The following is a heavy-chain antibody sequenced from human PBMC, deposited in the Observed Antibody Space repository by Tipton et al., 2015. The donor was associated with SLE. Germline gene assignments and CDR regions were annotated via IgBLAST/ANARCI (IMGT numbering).Heavy chain of an antibody. CDR1: GGSISSYY. CDR3: ARRQGGRGYHYFDY. Sequence: TLSLTCTVSGGSISSYYWSWIRQPPGKGLEWIGYIYYSGSTNYNPPLKSRVTISVDTSKNQFSLKLSSVTAADTAVYYCARRQGGRGYHYFDYWGPGTLVNVSS. CDR2: IYYSGST. V-gene: IGHV4-59*08. J-gene: IGHJ4*02. D-gene: IGHD3-16*01.